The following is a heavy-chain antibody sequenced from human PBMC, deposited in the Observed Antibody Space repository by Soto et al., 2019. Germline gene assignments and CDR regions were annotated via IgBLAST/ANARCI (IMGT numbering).Heavy chain of an antibody. D-gene: IGHD2-15*01. Sequence: GGSLRLSCAASGFTFSSYSMNWVRQAPGKGLEWVSYISSSSTIYYADSVKGRFTISRDNAKNSLYLQMNSLRDEDTAVYYCARVQSHIVVVVAPIPYGMDVWGQGTTVTVSS. V-gene: IGHV3-48*02. CDR2: ISSSSTI. CDR3: ARVQSHIVVVVAPIPYGMDV. CDR1: GFTFSSYS. J-gene: IGHJ6*02.